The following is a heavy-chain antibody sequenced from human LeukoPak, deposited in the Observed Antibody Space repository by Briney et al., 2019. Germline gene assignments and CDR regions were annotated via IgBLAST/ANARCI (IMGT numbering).Heavy chain of an antibody. Sequence: PGGSLRLSCAASGFTFSSYAMNWVRQARGKGLEWVSLISASGDSTYYADSVKGRFTISRDNSKNTLYLQMNSLRAEDTAVYYCAKDRGGSGRYYFDYWGQGTLVTVSS. J-gene: IGHJ4*02. CDR3: AKDRGGSGRYYFDY. D-gene: IGHD6-19*01. V-gene: IGHV3-23*01. CDR2: ISASGDST. CDR1: GFTFSSYA.